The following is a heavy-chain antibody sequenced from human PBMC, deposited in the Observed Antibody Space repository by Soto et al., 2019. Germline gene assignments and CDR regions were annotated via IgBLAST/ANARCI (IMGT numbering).Heavy chain of an antibody. Sequence: SETLSLTCTVSGGSISRYYWSWIRQPPGKGLEWIGYIYYSGSTNYNPSLKSRVTISVDTSKNQFSLKLSSVTAADTAVYYCARDPLVRGAGPFDYWGQGTLVTVSS. CDR1: GGSISRYY. CDR3: ARDPLVRGAGPFDY. D-gene: IGHD3-10*01. V-gene: IGHV4-59*12. J-gene: IGHJ4*02. CDR2: IYYSGST.